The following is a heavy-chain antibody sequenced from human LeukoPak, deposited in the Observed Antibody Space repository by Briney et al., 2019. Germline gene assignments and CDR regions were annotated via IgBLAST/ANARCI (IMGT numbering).Heavy chain of an antibody. CDR1: GFTFSTYW. V-gene: IGHV3-7*03. J-gene: IGHJ1*01. D-gene: IGHD6-19*01. CDR2: IKQDGSET. Sequence: GGSLRLSCAASGFTFSTYWMSWVRQAPGKGLEWVANIKQDGSETYYVDSVKGRFTISRDNAKNSLYLQMNSLRAEDMALYYCAKFSSGWYVEGYFQHWGQGTLVTVSS. CDR3: AKFSSGWYVEGYFQH.